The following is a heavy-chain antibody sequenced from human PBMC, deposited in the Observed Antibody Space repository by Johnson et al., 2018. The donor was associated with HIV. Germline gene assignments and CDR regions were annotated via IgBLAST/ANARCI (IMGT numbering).Heavy chain of an antibody. D-gene: IGHD4-17*01. CDR3: ARALTTDAFDI. CDR2: ISYDGSNK. V-gene: IGHV3-30-3*01. Sequence: QVQLVESGGGVVQPGRSLRLSCAASGFTFSSYAVHWVRQAPGKGLEWVAVISYDGSNKYYADSVKGRFTISRDNSKNTLYLQTNSLRAEDTAVYYCARALTTDAFDIWGQGTMVTVSS. CDR1: GFTFSSYA. J-gene: IGHJ3*02.